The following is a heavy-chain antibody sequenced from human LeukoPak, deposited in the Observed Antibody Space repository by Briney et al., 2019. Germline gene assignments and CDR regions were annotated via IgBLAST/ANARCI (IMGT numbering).Heavy chain of an antibody. CDR3: AKDPSGSYYVVSWFDP. Sequence: GGSLRLSCEASGFTFSSYAMSWVRQAPGKGLEWVSAISGSGGSTYYADSVKGRFTISRDNSKNTLYLQMNSLRAEDTAVYYCAKDPSGSYYVVSWFDPWGQGTLVTVSS. CDR1: GFTFSSYA. CDR2: ISGSGGST. V-gene: IGHV3-23*01. D-gene: IGHD1-26*01. J-gene: IGHJ5*02.